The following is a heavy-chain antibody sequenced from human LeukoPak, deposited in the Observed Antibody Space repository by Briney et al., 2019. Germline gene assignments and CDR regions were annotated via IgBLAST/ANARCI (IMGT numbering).Heavy chain of an antibody. D-gene: IGHD2-15*01. V-gene: IGHV1-18*01. CDR3: ARVIVVVVAAYHFDY. Sequence: ASVKVSCKASGGTFSSYGISWVRQAPGQGLEWMGWISAYNGNTNYAQKLQGRVTMTTDTSTSTAYMELRSLRSDDTAVYYCARVIVVVVAAYHFDYWGQGTLVTVSS. CDR1: GGTFSSYG. J-gene: IGHJ4*02. CDR2: ISAYNGNT.